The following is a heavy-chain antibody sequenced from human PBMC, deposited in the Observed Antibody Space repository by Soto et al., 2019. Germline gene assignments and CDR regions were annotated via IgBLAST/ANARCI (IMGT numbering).Heavy chain of an antibody. CDR1: EGSFSGYX. D-gene: IGHD3-16*01. V-gene: IGHV4-34*01. Sequence: PSETLSLTCAVSEGSFSGYXXTGIRKAPGKGLEWIGEVNHSGTTNYNPSRKSRVSVSVDTSKNQFSLKLTSVTAADRGVYYCARGRRWGQSVKGLDSWGQGTLVTVSS. J-gene: IGHJ4*02. CDR2: VNHSGTT. CDR3: ARGRRWGQSVKGLDS.